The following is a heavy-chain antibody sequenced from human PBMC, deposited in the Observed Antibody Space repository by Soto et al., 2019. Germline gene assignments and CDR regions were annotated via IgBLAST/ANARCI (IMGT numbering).Heavy chain of an antibody. J-gene: IGHJ5*01. CDR3: VRLIGNSWLDF. CDR1: GGSVSSRSVT. V-gene: IGHV6-1*01. CDR2: TYYRSKWYN. D-gene: IGHD1-26*01. Sequence: SQTLSLTCAISGGSVSSRSVTWNWIRQSPSRGLEWLGRTYYRSKWYNDYAESVKSRITINPDTSKNQFSLHLNSVTPEDTAVYYCVRLIGNSWLDFWGQGTLVTVSS.